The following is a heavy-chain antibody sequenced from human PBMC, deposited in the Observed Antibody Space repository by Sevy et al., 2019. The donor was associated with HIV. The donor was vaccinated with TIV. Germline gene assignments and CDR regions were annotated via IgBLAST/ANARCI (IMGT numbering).Heavy chain of an antibody. Sequence: GGSLRLSCAASGFTFSSYSMNWVRQAPGKGLEWVSYISSRSSTIYYADSVKGRFTISRDNAKNSLYLQMNSLRDEDTAVYYCATGRVATIRTLDYWGQGTLVTVSS. CDR3: ATGRVATIRTLDY. CDR2: ISSRSSTI. J-gene: IGHJ4*02. D-gene: IGHD5-12*01. V-gene: IGHV3-48*02. CDR1: GFTFSSYS.